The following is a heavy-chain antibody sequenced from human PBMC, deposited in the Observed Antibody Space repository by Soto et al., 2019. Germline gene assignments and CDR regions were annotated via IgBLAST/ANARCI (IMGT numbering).Heavy chain of an antibody. J-gene: IGHJ5*01. CDR2: ISGHAGAT. Sequence: EVQLLESGGGLVQPGGSLRVSCAVSGFNFRSHAMSWVRQAPGKGLEWVSGISGHAGATYYTDSVKGRFTISRDNSKNTLFLQMNSLRAEDTAIYYCAQDWGTTGIGGWFGSWGQGTLVSVSS. CDR3: AQDWGTTGIGGWFGS. D-gene: IGHD1-1*01. V-gene: IGHV3-23*01. CDR1: GFNFRSHA.